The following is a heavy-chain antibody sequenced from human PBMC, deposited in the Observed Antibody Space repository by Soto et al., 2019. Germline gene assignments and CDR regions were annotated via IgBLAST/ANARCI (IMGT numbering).Heavy chain of an antibody. CDR3: ARADHFYSSSWYRDYYYYYGMDV. CDR1: GGSISSYY. D-gene: IGHD6-13*01. V-gene: IGHV4-59*01. CDR2: IYYSGST. J-gene: IGHJ6*02. Sequence: QVQLQESGPGLVKPSETLSLTCTVSGGSISSYYWSWIRQPPGKGLEWIGYIYYSGSTNYNPSLKRRVTISVDTSKNQFSLKLSSVTAADTAVYYCARADHFYSSSWYRDYYYYYGMDVWGQGTTVTVSS.